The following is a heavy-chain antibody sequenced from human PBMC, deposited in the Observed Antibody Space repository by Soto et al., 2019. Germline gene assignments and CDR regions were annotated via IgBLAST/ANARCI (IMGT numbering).Heavy chain of an antibody. Sequence: QLQLQESGPGLVKPSETLSLTCTVSGGSISSSSYYWGWIRQPPGKGLEWIGSIYYSGSTYYNPSLKSRVTISVDTSKNQFSLKRSSVTAADTAVYYCARHRLESGYCSSTSCYGVRVPNWFDPWGQGTLVTVSS. J-gene: IGHJ5*02. D-gene: IGHD2-2*01. CDR2: IYYSGST. CDR3: ARHRLESGYCSSTSCYGVRVPNWFDP. CDR1: GGSISSSSYY. V-gene: IGHV4-39*01.